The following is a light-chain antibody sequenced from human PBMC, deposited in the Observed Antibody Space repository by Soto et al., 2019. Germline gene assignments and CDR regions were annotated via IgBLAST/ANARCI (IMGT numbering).Light chain of an antibody. V-gene: IGKV1-9*01. Sequence: IQLTQSPSSLSASVGDRVTITCRASQAITNYVAWYQHKAGKAPKLLIFATSTLLSGVPSRFRGSGSGTDFTLTINSLQPEDFATYYCQRLDSYSLMYTFGQGTKLEIK. J-gene: IGKJ2*01. CDR1: QAITNY. CDR3: QRLDSYSLMYT. CDR2: ATS.